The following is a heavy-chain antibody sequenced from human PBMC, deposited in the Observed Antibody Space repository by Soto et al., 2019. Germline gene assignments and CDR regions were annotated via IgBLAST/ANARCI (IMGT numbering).Heavy chain of an antibody. Sequence: GGSLRLSCAASGFTFSSYAMSWVRQAPGKGLEWVSAISGSGGSTYYADSVKGRFTISRDNSKNTLYLQMNSLRAEDTAVYYSAKVRGYDFWSGYYPTFDPWGRGTLVTVSS. CDR1: GFTFSSYA. J-gene: IGHJ5*02. CDR2: ISGSGGST. V-gene: IGHV3-23*01. CDR3: AKVRGYDFWSGYYPTFDP. D-gene: IGHD3-3*01.